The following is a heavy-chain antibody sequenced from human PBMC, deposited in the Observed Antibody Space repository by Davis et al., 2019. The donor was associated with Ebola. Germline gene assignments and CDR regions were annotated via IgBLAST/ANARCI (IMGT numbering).Heavy chain of an antibody. CDR1: GFTFSSYG. Sequence: GGSLRLSCAASGFTFSSYGMHWVRQAPGKGLEWVAVIWYDGSNKYYADSVKGRFTISRDNSKNTLYLQMNSLRAEDTAIYYCAKRTDSRSFEFWGQGTLVTVSS. V-gene: IGHV3-33*03. CDR2: IWYDGSNK. D-gene: IGHD3-9*01. J-gene: IGHJ4*02. CDR3: AKRTDSRSFEF.